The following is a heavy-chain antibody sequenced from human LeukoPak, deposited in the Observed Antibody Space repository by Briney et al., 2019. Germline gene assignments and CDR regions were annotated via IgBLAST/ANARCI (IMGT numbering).Heavy chain of an antibody. CDR2: IYPGDSDT. Sequence: GESLKISCKGSGYSFTSYWIGWVRQMPAKGLEWMGIIYPGDSDTGYSPSFQGQVTISADKSISTAYLQWSSLKASDTAMYYCARTSLGYCSGGSCYPMGHFDYWGQGTLVTVSS. V-gene: IGHV5-51*01. CDR1: GYSFTSYW. J-gene: IGHJ4*02. CDR3: ARTSLGYCSGGSCYPMGHFDY. D-gene: IGHD2-15*01.